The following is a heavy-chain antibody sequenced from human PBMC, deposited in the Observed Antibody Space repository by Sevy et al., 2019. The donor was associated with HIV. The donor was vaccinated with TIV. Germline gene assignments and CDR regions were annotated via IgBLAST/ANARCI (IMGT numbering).Heavy chain of an antibody. J-gene: IGHJ5*02. D-gene: IGHD3-10*02. CDR1: GFTFSSYS. Sequence: GGSLRLSCAASGFTFSSYSMNWVRQAPGKGLEWVSYISSSSTIYYADSVKGRFTMSRDNAKNSLYLQMNSLRDEDTAVYYCARSGCIITMLENKYNWFDPWGQGTLVTVSS. CDR2: ISSSSTI. V-gene: IGHV3-48*02. CDR3: ARSGCIITMLENKYNWFDP.